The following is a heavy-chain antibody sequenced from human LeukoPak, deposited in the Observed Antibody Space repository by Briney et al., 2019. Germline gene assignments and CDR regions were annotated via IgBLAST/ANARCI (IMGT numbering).Heavy chain of an antibody. CDR3: ARAGSSSWPHYYYYMDV. CDR1: GGSMSGYY. CDR2: IYYRGDT. D-gene: IGHD6-13*01. V-gene: IGHV4-59*01. J-gene: IGHJ6*03. Sequence: PSETLSLTCSVSGGSMSGYYWSWIRQPPGQGLEWIGFIYYRGDTKYNPSLKSRVTILVDTSKNQFSLKLSSVTAADTAVYYCARAGSSSWPHYYYYMDVWGKGTTATISS.